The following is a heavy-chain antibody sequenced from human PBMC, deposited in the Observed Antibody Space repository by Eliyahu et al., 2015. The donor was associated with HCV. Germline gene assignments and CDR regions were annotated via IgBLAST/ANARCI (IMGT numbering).Heavy chain of an antibody. V-gene: IGHV3-33*01. CDR3: ARDLAYGSGMITSDYLYGLDV. CDR2: IWYDGSNK. Sequence: SSYGMHWVRQAPGKGLEWVAVIWYDGSNKYYADSVKGRFTISRDNSKNTLYLQMNSLRAEDTAVYYCARDLAYGSGMITSDYLYGLDVWGQGTTVTVSS. CDR1: SSYG. D-gene: IGHD3-10*01. J-gene: IGHJ6*01.